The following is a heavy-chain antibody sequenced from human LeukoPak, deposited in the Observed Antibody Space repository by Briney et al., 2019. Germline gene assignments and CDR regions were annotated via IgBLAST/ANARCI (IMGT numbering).Heavy chain of an antibody. CDR2: INHSGST. D-gene: IGHD3-3*01. CDR3: ARQDFWSGRLDY. V-gene: IGHV4-34*01. J-gene: IGHJ4*02. Sequence: SETLSLTCAVHGGSFSSYYWTWIRQPPGKGLEWIGEINHSGSTNYNPSLKSRVTISVDTSKSQSSLKLNSVTAADTAVYFCARQDFWSGRLDYWGQGTLVTVSS. CDR1: GGSFSSYY.